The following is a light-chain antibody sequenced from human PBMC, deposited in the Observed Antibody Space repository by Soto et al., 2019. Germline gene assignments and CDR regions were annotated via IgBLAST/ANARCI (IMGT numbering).Light chain of an antibody. CDR1: QSVRSNY. Sequence: EIVLTQSPDTLSLSPGERATLSCRASQSVRSNYLAWYQQKPGQAPRFLIYDASSRATGIPDRFSGSGSGTDFTLTISRLVPEDFAVYYCQQYGRPPLTFVGGTEM. V-gene: IGKV3-20*01. CDR2: DAS. J-gene: IGKJ4*01. CDR3: QQYGRPPLT.